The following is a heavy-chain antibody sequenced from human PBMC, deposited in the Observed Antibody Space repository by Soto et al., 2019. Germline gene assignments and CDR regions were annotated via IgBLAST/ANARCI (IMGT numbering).Heavy chain of an antibody. D-gene: IGHD1-26*01. CDR1: GFPFSNYA. CDR2: IRETGNT. Sequence: GGSLRLSCAASGFPFSNYAMSWIRQAPGKGLEWVSTIRETGNTYYADSVRGRFATSRDNSENTLYLQMSSLRAEDTAVYYCAKQQMGVIRALDYWGQGTLVTVSS. J-gene: IGHJ4*02. CDR3: AKQQMGVIRALDY. V-gene: IGHV3-23*01.